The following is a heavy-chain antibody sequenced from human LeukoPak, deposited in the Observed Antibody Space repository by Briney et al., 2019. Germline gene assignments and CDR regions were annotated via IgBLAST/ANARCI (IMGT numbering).Heavy chain of an antibody. Sequence: SETLSLTCAVYGESFSAYFWNWIRQAPGKPLEYIGEINHRGSSHYNPSLKTRVTLSVDTSKNQFSLRLTSVTAADTAVYFCAGGSSFDGYCSAGACDAGYYDAWGQGTPVTVSS. CDR1: GESFSAYF. V-gene: IGHV4-34*01. CDR2: INHRGSS. CDR3: AGGSSFDGYCSAGACDAGYYDA. D-gene: IGHD2-15*01. J-gene: IGHJ5*02.